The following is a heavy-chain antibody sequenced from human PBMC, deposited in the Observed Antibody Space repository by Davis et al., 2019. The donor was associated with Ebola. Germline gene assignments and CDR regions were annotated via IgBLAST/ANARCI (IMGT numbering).Heavy chain of an antibody. CDR2: IYPGDSDT. V-gene: IGHV5-51*01. CDR3: ARGDCTGGVCYTPGHY. Sequence: GGSLRLSCKGSGYSFTSYWIGWVRQMPGKGLEWMGIIYPGDSDTRYSPSFQGQVTISADKSISTAYLQWSSLKASDTAMYYCARGDCTGGVCYTPGHYWGQGTLVTVSS. CDR1: GYSFTSYW. J-gene: IGHJ4*02. D-gene: IGHD2-8*02.